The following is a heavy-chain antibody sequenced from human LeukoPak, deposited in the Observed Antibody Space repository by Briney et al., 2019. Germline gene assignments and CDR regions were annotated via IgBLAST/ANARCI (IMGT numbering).Heavy chain of an antibody. Sequence: GVSLRLSCAASGFTFSSYSMNWVRQAPGKGLEWVSSISSSSSYIYYADSVKGRFTISRDNSKNSLYLQMNSLRAEETAVYSCARITVREKWLVRLNWFELSGHGALVTVSS. D-gene: IGHD6-19*01. V-gene: IGHV3-21*03. CDR2: ISSSSSYI. CDR1: GFTFSSYS. CDR3: ARITVREKWLVRLNWFEL. J-gene: IGHJ5*02.